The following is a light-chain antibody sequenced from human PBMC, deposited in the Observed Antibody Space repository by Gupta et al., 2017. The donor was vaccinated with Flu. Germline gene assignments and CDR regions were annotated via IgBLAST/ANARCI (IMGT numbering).Light chain of an antibody. CDR3: SSYAGSSVV. V-gene: IGLV2-8*01. Sequence: QSALTHPPSASGSPGHSVTISCTGTSSDVGGYNYVSWYQQHPGKAPKLMIYEVSKRPSGVPDRFSGSKSGNTASLTVSGLQAEDEADYYCSSYAGSSVVFGGGTKLTVL. CDR1: SSDVGGYNY. J-gene: IGLJ2*01. CDR2: EVS.